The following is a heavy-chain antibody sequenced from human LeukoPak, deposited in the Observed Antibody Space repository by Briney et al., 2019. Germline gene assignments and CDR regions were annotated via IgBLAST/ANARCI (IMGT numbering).Heavy chain of an antibody. D-gene: IGHD3/OR15-3a*01. V-gene: IGHV4-34*01. CDR3: ATSLIYAFDI. CDR2: INHSGST. J-gene: IGHJ3*02. Sequence: PSETLPLTCAVYGGSFSGYYWSWIRQPPGKGLEWIGEINHSGSTNYNPSLKGRVTISVDTSKNQFSLKLSSVTAADTAVYYCATSLIYAFDIWGQGTMVTVSS. CDR1: GGSFSGYY.